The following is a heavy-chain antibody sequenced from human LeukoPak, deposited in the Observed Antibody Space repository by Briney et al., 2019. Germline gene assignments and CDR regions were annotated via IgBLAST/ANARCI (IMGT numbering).Heavy chain of an antibody. CDR1: GGSTSSSSYY. D-gene: IGHD1-7*01. CDR3: ARLDWNYPYNWFDP. J-gene: IGHJ5*02. V-gene: IGHV4-39*01. Sequence: TSETLSLTCTVSGGSTSSSSYYWGWIRQPPGKGLEWIGSIYYSGSTYYNPSLESRVTISVDTSKNQFSLKLSSVTAADTAVYYCARLDWNYPYNWFDPWGQGTLVTVSS. CDR2: IYYSGST.